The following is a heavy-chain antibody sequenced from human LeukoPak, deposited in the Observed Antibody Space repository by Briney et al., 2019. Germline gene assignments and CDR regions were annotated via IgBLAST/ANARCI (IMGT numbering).Heavy chain of an antibody. J-gene: IGHJ4*02. CDR1: GFTFSNYW. CDR2: TNSDGSGT. CDR3: VRGLL. V-gene: IGHV3-74*01. Sequence: GGSLRLPCVASGFTFSNYWMHWIRQAPGKGLVWVSYTNSDGSGTNYADSVKGRFTISRDNAKNTLYLQTNSLRAEDTAVYYCVRGLLRGQGTLVTVSS.